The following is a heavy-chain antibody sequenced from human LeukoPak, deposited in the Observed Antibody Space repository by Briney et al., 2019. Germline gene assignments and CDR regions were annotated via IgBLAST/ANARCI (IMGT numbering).Heavy chain of an antibody. V-gene: IGHV1-58*02. Sequence: VTSVKVSCKASGFTFTSSAMQWVRQARGQRLEWIGWIFVGSGNTNYAQKFQERVTITRDMSTSTAYMELSSLRSEDTAVYYCAAGWVCSGGSCYYYFDYWGQGTLVTVSS. J-gene: IGHJ4*02. CDR2: IFVGSGNT. CDR1: GFTFTSSA. D-gene: IGHD2-15*01. CDR3: AAGWVCSGGSCYYYFDY.